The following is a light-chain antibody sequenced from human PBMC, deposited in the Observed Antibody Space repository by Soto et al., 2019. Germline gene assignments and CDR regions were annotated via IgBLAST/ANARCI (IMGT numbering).Light chain of an antibody. CDR1: QSVSSTY. J-gene: IGKJ1*01. CDR2: GAS. V-gene: IGKV3-20*01. Sequence: VLTQSPGTLSLSPGDSATLSCRGSQSVSSTYLAWYQQKTGQAPRLLIYGASSRATGIPARFSGSGSGTDFTLTISRLEPEDFAVYYCQKYGSSPRTFGQGTKVDIK. CDR3: QKYGSSPRT.